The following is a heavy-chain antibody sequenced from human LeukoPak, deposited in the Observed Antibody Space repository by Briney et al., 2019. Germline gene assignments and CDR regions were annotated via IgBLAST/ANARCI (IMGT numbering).Heavy chain of an antibody. V-gene: IGHV3-30*02. CDR1: GFTFSSYW. D-gene: IGHD2-21*02. CDR3: AKDGGGADFFFDY. Sequence: PGGSLRLSCAASGFTFSSYWMSWVRQAPGKGLEWVASIRHDGSDKYYADSVKGRFTISRDNSKNTLFLQVDSLRTDDTAVYYCAKDGGGADFFFDYWGQGTLVTVSS. CDR2: IRHDGSDK. J-gene: IGHJ4*02.